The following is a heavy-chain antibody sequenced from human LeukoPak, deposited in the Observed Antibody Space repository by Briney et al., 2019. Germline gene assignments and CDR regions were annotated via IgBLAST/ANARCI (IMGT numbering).Heavy chain of an antibody. D-gene: IGHD3-10*01. Sequence: SGGSLRLSCAASGFTFSSYDMNWVRQAPGKGLEWVSFITSSTSGATTYADSVKGRFTISRDNAKNSLYLQMSGLRAEDTAVYYCARDNPGDEDFDYWGQGTLVTVSS. CDR1: GFTFSSYD. V-gene: IGHV3-48*01. CDR3: ARDNPGDEDFDY. J-gene: IGHJ4*02. CDR2: ITSSTSGAT.